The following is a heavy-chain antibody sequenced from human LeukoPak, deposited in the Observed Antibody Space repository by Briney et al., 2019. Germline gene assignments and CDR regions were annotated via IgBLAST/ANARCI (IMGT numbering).Heavy chain of an antibody. CDR1: GYTFTSYG. Sequence: ASVKVSCKASGYTFTSYGISWVRQAPGQGLEWMGWISAYNGNTNYAQKLQGRVTMTTDTSTSTAYMELRSLRSDDTAVYYCASGSVVVAAFDWFDPWGQGTLVTVSS. V-gene: IGHV1-18*01. D-gene: IGHD2-15*01. CDR3: ASGSVVVAAFDWFDP. J-gene: IGHJ5*02. CDR2: ISAYNGNT.